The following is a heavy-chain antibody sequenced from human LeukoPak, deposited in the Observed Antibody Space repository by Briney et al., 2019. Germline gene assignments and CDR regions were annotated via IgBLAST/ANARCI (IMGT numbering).Heavy chain of an antibody. CDR2: IYYSGNT. Sequence: SETLSLTCTVSGGSISSDYWSWIRQRPGKGLEWIGYIYYSGNTNYNPSLKSRVTISVDTSKNQFSLKLSSVTAADTAVYYCARDFATMVRGVIYYYGMDVWGQGTTVTVAS. J-gene: IGHJ6*02. V-gene: IGHV4-59*01. D-gene: IGHD3-10*01. CDR3: ARDFATMVRGVIYYYGMDV. CDR1: GGSISSDY.